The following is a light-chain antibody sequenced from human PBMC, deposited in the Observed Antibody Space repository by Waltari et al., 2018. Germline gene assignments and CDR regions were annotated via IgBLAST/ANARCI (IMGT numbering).Light chain of an antibody. V-gene: IGKV4-1*01. CDR2: WAS. CDR1: QSILYSSNDKNY. J-gene: IGKJ1*01. Sequence: DIVMTQSPDSLAVSLGERATINCKSSQSILYSSNDKNYLAWYQQKPGQPPKLLIYWASTRESGVPDRFSGSGSGSDFTLTISSLQAEDVAVYYCQQYYRSRTFGQGTKVEIK. CDR3: QQYYRSRT.